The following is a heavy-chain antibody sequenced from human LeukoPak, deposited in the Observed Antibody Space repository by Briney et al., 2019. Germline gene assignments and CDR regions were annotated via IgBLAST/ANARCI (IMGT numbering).Heavy chain of an antibody. CDR2: ISAYNGNT. CDR3: ATVQPWIAAAAPNY. CDR1: GYTFTSYG. Sequence: GASVKVSCKASGYTFTSYGISWVRQAPGQGLEWMGWISAYNGNTNYAQKLQGRVTMTTDTSTSTAYMELRSLRSDDTAVYYCATVQPWIAAAAPNYWGQGTLVTVCS. V-gene: IGHV1-18*01. D-gene: IGHD6-13*01. J-gene: IGHJ4*02.